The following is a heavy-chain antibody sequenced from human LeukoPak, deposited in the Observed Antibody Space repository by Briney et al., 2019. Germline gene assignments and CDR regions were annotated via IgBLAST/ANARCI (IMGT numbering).Heavy chain of an antibody. V-gene: IGHV1-69*13. J-gene: IGHJ5*02. CDR2: IIPVFGTA. Sequence: SVKVSCKASGGTFSSYTINWVRQAPGQGLEWMGGIIPVFGTANYVQKFQGRVTITADESTSTAYMELSSLRSEDTAVYYCARADGYGSGSYYFLNWFDPWGQGTLVTVSS. D-gene: IGHD3-10*01. CDR3: ARADGYGSGSYYFLNWFDP. CDR1: GGTFSSYT.